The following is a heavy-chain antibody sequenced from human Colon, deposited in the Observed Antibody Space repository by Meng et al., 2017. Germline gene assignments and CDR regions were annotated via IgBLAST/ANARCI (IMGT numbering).Heavy chain of an antibody. Sequence: GESLKISCAASGFTFSNAWMSWVRQAPGKGLEWVGRIKSKTDGGTTDYAAPVKGRFTIPRDDSKNTLYLQMNSLKTEDTAVYYCTTDSYSSSWDRWGQETLVTVSS. D-gene: IGHD6-13*01. V-gene: IGHV3-15*01. CDR1: GFTFSNAW. CDR3: TTDSYSSSWDR. J-gene: IGHJ4*02. CDR2: IKSKTDGGTT.